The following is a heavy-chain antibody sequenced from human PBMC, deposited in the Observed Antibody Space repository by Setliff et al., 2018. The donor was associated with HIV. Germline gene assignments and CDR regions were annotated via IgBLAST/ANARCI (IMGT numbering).Heavy chain of an antibody. D-gene: IGHD2-2*01. CDR1: GYNFTNYW. Sequence: PGESLKISCKGSGYNFTNYWIAWVRQMPGKGLEWMGIIYPGDSDTKYSPSFQGQVTISADQSISTAYLQWSSLRASDTAVYYCSRASDPSHRMPPTNYYYYMDVWGKGTKVTVSS. CDR2: IYPGDSDT. V-gene: IGHV5-51*01. J-gene: IGHJ6*03. CDR3: SRASDPSHRMPPTNYYYYMDV.